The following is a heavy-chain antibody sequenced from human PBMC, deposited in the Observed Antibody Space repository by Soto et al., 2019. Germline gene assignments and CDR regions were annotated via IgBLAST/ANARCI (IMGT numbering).Heavy chain of an antibody. CDR3: ARGTDAYKTGNY. J-gene: IGHJ4*02. D-gene: IGHD1-1*01. V-gene: IGHV4-34*01. CDR2: IHHSGST. CDR1: GGSFSGYY. Sequence: QVQLQQWGAGLLKPSETLSLTCAVYGGSFSGYYGSWIRQPPGRGLEGIGEIHHSGSTNYNSSLKSRVTISVDTSKNQFSLKLSSMTAADTAVYYCARGTDAYKTGNYWGQGILVTVSS.